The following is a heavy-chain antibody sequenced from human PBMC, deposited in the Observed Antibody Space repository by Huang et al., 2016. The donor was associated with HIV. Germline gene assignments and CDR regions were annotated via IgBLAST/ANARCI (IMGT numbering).Heavy chain of an antibody. V-gene: IGHV1-69*01. CDR1: GGSFSDQI. CDR3: AMSLRYQYDSRSYWGRYFDY. J-gene: IGHJ4*02. D-gene: IGHD3-16*01. CDR2: ITPLFRAQ. Sequence: QVQLEQSGPAVRKPGSSVKVSCQASGGSFSDQILSWVRQAPGTRFEWMGGITPLFRAQADEKEVKGRVTMTADESTATIYRELNSLTSEDTAVYYCAMSLRYQYDSRSYWGRYFDYWGQGTLVTVSS.